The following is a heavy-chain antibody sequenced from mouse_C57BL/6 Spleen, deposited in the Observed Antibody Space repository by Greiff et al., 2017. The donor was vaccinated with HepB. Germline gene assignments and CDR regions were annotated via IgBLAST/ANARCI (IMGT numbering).Heavy chain of an antibody. CDR3: ARSYFYAMGY. D-gene: IGHD1-1*01. V-gene: IGHV5-17*01. J-gene: IGHJ4*01. Sequence: DVKLVESGGGLVKPGGSLKLSCAASGFTFSDYGMHWVRQAPEKGLEWVAYISSGSSTIYYADTVKGRFTISRDNAKNTLFLQMTSLRSEDTAMYYCARSYFYAMGYWGQGTSVTVSS. CDR1: GFTFSDYG. CDR2: ISSGSSTI.